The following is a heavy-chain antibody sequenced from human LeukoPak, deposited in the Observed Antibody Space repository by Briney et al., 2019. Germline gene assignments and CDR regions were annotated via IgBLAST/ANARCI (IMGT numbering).Heavy chain of an antibody. CDR2: IYTSGST. CDR1: GGSISSGSYY. CDR3: ARDLTIFGVDTTGAFDI. Sequence: PSQTLSLTYTVSGGSISSGSYYWSWIRQPAGKGLEWIGRIYTSGSTNYNPSLKSRVTISVDTSKNQFSLKLSSVTAADTAVYYCARDLTIFGVDTTGAFDIWGQGTMVTVSS. J-gene: IGHJ3*02. D-gene: IGHD3-3*01. V-gene: IGHV4-61*02.